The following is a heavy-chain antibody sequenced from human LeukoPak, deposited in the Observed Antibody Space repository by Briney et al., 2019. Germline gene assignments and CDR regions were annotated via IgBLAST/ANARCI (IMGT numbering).Heavy chain of an antibody. V-gene: IGHV4-34*01. CDR2: ISHNGST. D-gene: IGHD5-12*01. CDR1: GGSFSGYY. CDR3: ARGGLWGGGYNF. Sequence: IPSETLSLTCAVYGGSFSGYYWTWIRQPPGKGLEWIGEISHNGSTNYNPSLKSRVTISIDTSKNQFSLKLTSVTAADTAVYYCARGGLWGGGYNFWGQGTLVTVSS. J-gene: IGHJ4*02.